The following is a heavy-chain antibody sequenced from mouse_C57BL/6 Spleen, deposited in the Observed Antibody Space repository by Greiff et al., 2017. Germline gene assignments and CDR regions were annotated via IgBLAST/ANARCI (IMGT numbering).Heavy chain of an antibody. V-gene: IGHV1-59*01. CDR3: ARKGSTGPFDY. J-gene: IGHJ2*01. D-gene: IGHD3-1*01. Sequence: QVQLQQPGAELVRPGTSVKLSCKASGYTFTSYWLHWVKQRPGQGLEWIGVIDPSDSYTTYNQKFKGKATLTVDTSSSTAYMQLSSLTSEDAAVYYCARKGSTGPFDYWGQGTTLTVAS. CDR1: GYTFTSYW. CDR2: IDPSDSYT.